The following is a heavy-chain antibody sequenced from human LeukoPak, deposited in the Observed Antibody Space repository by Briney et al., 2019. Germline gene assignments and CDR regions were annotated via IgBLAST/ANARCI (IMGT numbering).Heavy chain of an antibody. Sequence: SETLSLTCAVSGVSISSSNWWSWVRQPPGKGLEWIGEIYHSGSTNYNPSLKSRVTISVDKSKNQFSLKLSSVTAADTAVYYCARDGLDSDSGYSDAFDIWGQGTMVTVSS. V-gene: IGHV4-4*02. D-gene: IGHD3-22*01. CDR1: GVSISSSNW. CDR2: IYHSGST. J-gene: IGHJ3*02. CDR3: ARDGLDSDSGYSDAFDI.